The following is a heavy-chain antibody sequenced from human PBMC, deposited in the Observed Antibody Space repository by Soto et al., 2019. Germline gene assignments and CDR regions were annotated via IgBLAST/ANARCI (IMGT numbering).Heavy chain of an antibody. CDR1: GFTFSDYY. V-gene: IGHV3-11*01. CDR3: VRVGYAYGNDP. CDR2: ISPSGGTI. J-gene: IGHJ5*02. D-gene: IGHD3-10*01. Sequence: QVQLVESGGGLVKPGGSLRLSCAASGFTFSDYYMSWIRQAPGRWLQWVSYISPSGGTIYYADSVKGRFTPSRDNAKNSLYLQMNSLRAEDTAVYHCVRVGYAYGNDPWGQGTLVAVSS.